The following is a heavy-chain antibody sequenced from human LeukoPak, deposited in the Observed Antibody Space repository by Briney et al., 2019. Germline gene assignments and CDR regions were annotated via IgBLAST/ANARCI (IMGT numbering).Heavy chain of an antibody. J-gene: IGHJ4*02. Sequence: HPGGSLRLSCAASGFTFSSYGMSWVRQAPGKGLEWVSAISGSGGSTYYADSVKGRFTISRDNSKNTLYLQMNSLRAEDTAVYYCAKEKPTQAPNTYYYGSGSYYPPAFDYWGQGTLVTVSS. CDR2: ISGSGGST. D-gene: IGHD3-10*01. CDR1: GFTFSSYG. CDR3: AKEKPTQAPNTYYYGSGSYYPPAFDY. V-gene: IGHV3-23*01.